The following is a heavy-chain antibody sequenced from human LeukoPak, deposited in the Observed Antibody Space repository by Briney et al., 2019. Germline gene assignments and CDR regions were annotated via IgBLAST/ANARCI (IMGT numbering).Heavy chain of an antibody. V-gene: IGHV3-11*01. D-gene: IGHD3-22*01. CDR1: GFTFSDCY. Sequence: GGSLRLSCAASGFTFSDCYMSWTRQAPGKGLEWVSYISSSGTTIYYADSVKGRFTISRDNAKNSLYLQMNSLRAEDTAVYYCARARPSATYYYDSSGYLVWGQGTLVTVSS. J-gene: IGHJ4*02. CDR3: ARARPSATYYYDSSGYLV. CDR2: ISSSGTTI.